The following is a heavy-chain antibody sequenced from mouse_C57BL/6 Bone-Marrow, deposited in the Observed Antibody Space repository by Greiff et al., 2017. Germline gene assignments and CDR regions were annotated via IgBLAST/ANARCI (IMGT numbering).Heavy chain of an antibody. V-gene: IGHV1-55*01. J-gene: IGHJ4*01. Sequence: QVQLQQPGAELVKPGASVKMSCKASGYTFTSYWITWVKQRPGQGLEWIGDIYPGSGSTNYNEKFKSKATLTVDTSSSTAYMQLSSLTSEDSAVYYCARKGPYYYYAMDYWGQGTSVTVSS. CDR3: ARKGPYYYYAMDY. CDR1: GYTFTSYW. CDR2: IYPGSGST. D-gene: IGHD2-10*01.